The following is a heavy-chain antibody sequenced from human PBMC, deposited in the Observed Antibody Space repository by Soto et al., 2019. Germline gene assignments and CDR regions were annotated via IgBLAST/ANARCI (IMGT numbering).Heavy chain of an antibody. CDR2: IYYSGRT. CDR1: GCSTSSADYY. D-gene: IGHD4-17*01. V-gene: IGHV4-30-4*01. J-gene: IGHJ4*02. Sequence: TLSLTFIVSGCSTSSADYYWSWIRQPPGKGLEWIGHIYYSGRTYYNPSLKSRLTISIDTSKNQFSLKLNYVTAADTAVYFCARDHYDYGGESDWGQGALVTVSS. CDR3: ARDHYDYGGESD.